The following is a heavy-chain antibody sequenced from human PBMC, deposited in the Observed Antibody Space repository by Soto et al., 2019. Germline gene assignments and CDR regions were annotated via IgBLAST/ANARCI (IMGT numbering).Heavy chain of an antibody. CDR2: IKSKSEGGST. Sequence: EVQLVESGGDLVKPGGSLRISCAASGFTFTSAWMSWVRQAPGRGLEWVGRIKSKSEGGSTDYAAPVKGRFAISRDDSXXXXXXXMXSLKIEDTAVYYCTSDQGGEVVVDYWGQGTLVTVSS. D-gene: IGHD2-15*01. V-gene: IGHV3-15*07. CDR1: GFTFTSAW. J-gene: IGHJ4*02. CDR3: TSDQGGEVVVDY.